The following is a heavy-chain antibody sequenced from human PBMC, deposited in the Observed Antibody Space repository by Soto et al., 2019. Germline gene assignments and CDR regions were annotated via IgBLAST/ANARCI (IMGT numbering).Heavy chain of an antibody. Sequence: QVQLQESGPGLVKPSQTLSLTCAISGDSVSSNSAAWNWIRLSPSRGLEWLARTYYRSRWYNDYAVTVRNPNTVQPNNSQNQFPLQLTPVTPEDTAVYYCAGTTSHQWYYMDVWGKGTTVTVSS. D-gene: IGHD1-7*01. V-gene: IGHV6-1*01. CDR2: TYYRSRWYN. CDR3: AGTTSHQWYYMDV. J-gene: IGHJ6*03. CDR1: GDSVSSNSAA.